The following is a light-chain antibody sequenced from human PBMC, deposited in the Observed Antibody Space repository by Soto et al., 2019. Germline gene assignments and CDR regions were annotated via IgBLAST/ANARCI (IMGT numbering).Light chain of an antibody. CDR3: QQYGSSPLT. CDR1: QSVSSNH. CDR2: VTS. Sequence: EIVLTQSPATLSLSPGERATLSCRASQSVSSNHLAWYQQRPGQAPRLLIYVTSTRATGIPDRFSGSGSGTDFTLTISRLEPEDFAVYYCQQYGSSPLTFGGGTKVEI. J-gene: IGKJ4*01. V-gene: IGKV3-20*01.